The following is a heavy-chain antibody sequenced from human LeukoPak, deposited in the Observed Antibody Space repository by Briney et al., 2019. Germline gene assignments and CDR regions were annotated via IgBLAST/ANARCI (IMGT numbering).Heavy chain of an antibody. D-gene: IGHD2-2*01. J-gene: IGHJ4*02. CDR3: ARAIRYQLLSDY. CDR2: IIPIFGTA. V-gene: IGHV1-69*05. Sequence: SVKVSCKASGGTFSSYAISWVRQAPGQGLEWMGGIIPIFGTANYAQKFQGRVTITTDESTSTAYMEPSSLTSEDTAVYYCARAIRYQLLSDYWGQGTLVTVSS. CDR1: GGTFSSYA.